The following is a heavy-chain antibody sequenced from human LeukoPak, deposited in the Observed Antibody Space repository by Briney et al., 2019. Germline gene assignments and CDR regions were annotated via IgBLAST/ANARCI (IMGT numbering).Heavy chain of an antibody. CDR3: ARHEAAAGTWDY. V-gene: IGHV3-21*01. Sequence: GGSLRLSCAASGFTFSSYSMNWVRQAPGKGLEWVSSISSSSSYMYYADSVKGRFTISRDNAKNSLYLQMNSLRAEDTAVYYCARHEAAAGTWDYWGQGTLVTVSS. J-gene: IGHJ4*02. D-gene: IGHD6-13*01. CDR2: ISSSSSYM. CDR1: GFTFSSYS.